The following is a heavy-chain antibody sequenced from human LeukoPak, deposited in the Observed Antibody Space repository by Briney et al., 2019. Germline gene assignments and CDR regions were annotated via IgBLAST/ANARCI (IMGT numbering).Heavy chain of an antibody. V-gene: IGHV1-69*05. CDR3: ARGLIIVGALDY. D-gene: IGHD1-26*01. Sequence: SVKVSCKASGGTFSSYAISWVRQAPGQGLERMGRIIPMFGTANYAQKFQGRVTITTDESTSTAYMELSSLRSEDTAVYYCARGLIIVGALDYWGQGPLVTVSS. CDR1: GGTFSSYA. CDR2: IIPMFGTA. J-gene: IGHJ4*02.